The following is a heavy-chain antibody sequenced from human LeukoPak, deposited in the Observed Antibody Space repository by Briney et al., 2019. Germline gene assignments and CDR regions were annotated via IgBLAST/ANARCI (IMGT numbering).Heavy chain of an antibody. Sequence: GGSLRLSCAASNFTFSSYWMSCVRQAPGKGLEWVAYMNQLGNEKNYLDSVKGRFTISRDNAKNSLYLQMNSLRAEDTAVYYCARGTYYYEFWGQGTLVTVSS. CDR1: NFTFSSYW. J-gene: IGHJ4*02. CDR2: MNQLGNEK. V-gene: IGHV3-7*04. CDR3: ARGTYYYEF. D-gene: IGHD3-16*01.